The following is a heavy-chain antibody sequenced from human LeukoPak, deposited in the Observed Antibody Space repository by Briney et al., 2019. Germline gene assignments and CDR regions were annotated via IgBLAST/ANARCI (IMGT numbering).Heavy chain of an antibody. Sequence: SQTPSLTCAISGDIVSSKSAAWNWIRQSPSRGLEWLGRTYYRSKWSSGYAASVKSRITINPDTSKNQFSLQLSSVNPEDTAVYYCARLGSGSNYWGQGTLVTVSS. CDR1: GDIVSSKSAA. CDR3: ARLGSGSNY. J-gene: IGHJ4*02. V-gene: IGHV6-1*01. CDR2: TYYRSKWSS. D-gene: IGHD3-10*01.